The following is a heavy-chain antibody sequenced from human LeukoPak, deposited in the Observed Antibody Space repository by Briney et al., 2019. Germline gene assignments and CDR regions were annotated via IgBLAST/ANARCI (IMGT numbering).Heavy chain of an antibody. CDR1: GYSFTSYW. CDR2: IYPGDSDI. D-gene: IGHD5/OR15-5a*01. CDR3: ARCSPLSSGCSVSFDY. J-gene: IGHJ4*02. V-gene: IGHV5-51*01. Sequence: GESLKISCMGSGYSFTSYWIGGVRQMPGKGLEWMGIIYPGDSDIRYSPSFQGQVTISADKSHSTAYLQWSSMKASDTAMYYCARCSPLSSGCSVSFDYWGKGTLVTVSS.